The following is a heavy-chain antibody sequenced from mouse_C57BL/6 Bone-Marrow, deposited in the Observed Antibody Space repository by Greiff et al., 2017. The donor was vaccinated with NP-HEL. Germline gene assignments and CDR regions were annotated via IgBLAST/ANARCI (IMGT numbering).Heavy chain of an antibody. D-gene: IGHD1-1*01. V-gene: IGHV14-2*01. CDR1: GFNIKDYY. CDR3: AFITTVVATPYWYFDV. CDR2: IDPEDGET. J-gene: IGHJ1*03. Sequence: EVQRVESGAELVKPGASVKLSCTASGFNIKDYYMHWVKQRTEQGLEWIGRIDPEDGETKYAPKFQGKATITADTSSNTAYLQLSSLTSEDTAVYYCAFITTVVATPYWYFDVWGTGTTVTVSS.